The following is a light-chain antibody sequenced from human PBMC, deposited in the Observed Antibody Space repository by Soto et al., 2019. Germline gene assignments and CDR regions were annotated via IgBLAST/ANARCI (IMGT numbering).Light chain of an antibody. CDR2: AAS. V-gene: IGKV1-27*01. J-gene: IGKJ1*01. CDR3: QKYNIAPCT. Sequence: DIQMTQSPSSLSAYVGDRVTITCRASQAISNYLAWYQQKPGKVPKLLIYAASTLQSGVPSRFSCSGSGTDFTLTISSLQSEDVATYYCQKYNIAPCTFGQGTTVEIK. CDR1: QAISNY.